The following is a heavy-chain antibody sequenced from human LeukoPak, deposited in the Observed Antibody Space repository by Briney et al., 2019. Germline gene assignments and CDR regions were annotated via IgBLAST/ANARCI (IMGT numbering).Heavy chain of an antibody. Sequence: SVKVSCKASGSTLTGYFLNWVRQAPGQGLEWMGGIIPMLGRSNYAQKFQGRVTISTDESTSTAYMEMSSLRSEDTAVYYCAREDHTANNWFDPWGQGTLVTVSS. D-gene: IGHD5-18*01. CDR2: IIPMLGRS. CDR3: AREDHTANNWFDP. J-gene: IGHJ5*02. CDR1: GSTLTGYF. V-gene: IGHV1-69*05.